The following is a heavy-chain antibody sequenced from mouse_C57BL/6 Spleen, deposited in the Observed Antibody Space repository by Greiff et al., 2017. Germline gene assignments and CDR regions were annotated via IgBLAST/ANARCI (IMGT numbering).Heavy chain of an antibody. CDR1: GYTFTSYW. CDR3: ASDSSEAY. D-gene: IGHD3-2*01. J-gene: IGHJ3*01. CDR2: IDPSDSYT. Sequence: QVQLQQPGAELVKPGASVKLSCKASGYTFTSYWMQWVKQRPGQGLEWIGEIDPSDSYTNYNQKFKGKATLTVDTSSSTAYMQLSSLTSEDSAVYYCASDSSEAYWGQGTLVTVSA. V-gene: IGHV1-50*01.